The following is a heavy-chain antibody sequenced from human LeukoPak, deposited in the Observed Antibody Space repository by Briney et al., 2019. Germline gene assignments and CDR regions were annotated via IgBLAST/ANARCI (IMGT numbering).Heavy chain of an antibody. CDR1: GITFSGYA. J-gene: IGHJ4*02. Sequence: GGSLRLSCAASGITFSGYAMHWVRQAPGKGLEWVSLIKYDGSNEYYADSVKGRFTVSRDDSKNTLYLQMNSLRAEDTAVYYCARGQSVGWEVGVCDYWGQGALVTVAS. CDR2: IKYDGSNE. D-gene: IGHD3-22*01. CDR3: ARGQSVGWEVGVCDY. V-gene: IGHV3-33*05.